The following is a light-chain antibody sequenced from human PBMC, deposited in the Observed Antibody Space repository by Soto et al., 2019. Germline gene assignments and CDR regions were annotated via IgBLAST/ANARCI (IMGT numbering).Light chain of an antibody. J-gene: IGKJ1*01. CDR3: QQYNSYS. Sequence: DILMTQSPSSLSASVGDRVTITCRASQSISSYLNWYQQKPGKAPKLLIYAASSLQSGVPSRFSGSGSGTEFTLTISSLQPDDFATYYCQQYNSYSFGQGTKVDI. CDR2: AAS. CDR1: QSISSY. V-gene: IGKV1-39*01.